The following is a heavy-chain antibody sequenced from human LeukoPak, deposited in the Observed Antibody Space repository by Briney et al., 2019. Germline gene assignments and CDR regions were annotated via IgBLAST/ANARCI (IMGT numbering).Heavy chain of an antibody. J-gene: IGHJ5*02. CDR2: VKEDGSEE. D-gene: IGHD3-16*01. V-gene: IGHV3-7*01. Sequence: GGSLRLSCGASGFTFSNYWMSWVRQAPGKGLEWVGNVKEDGSEEYYVDSVKGRFTISRDNAKNSLYLQMNSLRAEDTAVYYCARTLRTFNWFDPWGQGTLVTVSS. CDR3: ARTLRTFNWFDP. CDR1: GFTFSNYW.